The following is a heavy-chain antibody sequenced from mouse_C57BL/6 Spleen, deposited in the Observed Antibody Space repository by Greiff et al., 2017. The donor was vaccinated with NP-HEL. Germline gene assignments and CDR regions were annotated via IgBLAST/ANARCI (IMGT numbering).Heavy chain of an antibody. CDR2: IYPGSGST. Sequence: QVQLKQPGAELVKPGASVKMSCKASGYTFTSYWITWVKQRPGQGLEWIGDIYPGSGSTNYNEKFKSKATLTVDTSSSTAYMQLSSLTSEDSAVYYCARRGSRLLGYFDVWGTGTTVTVSS. CDR1: GYTFTSYW. J-gene: IGHJ1*03. CDR3: ARRGSRLLGYFDV. V-gene: IGHV1-55*01.